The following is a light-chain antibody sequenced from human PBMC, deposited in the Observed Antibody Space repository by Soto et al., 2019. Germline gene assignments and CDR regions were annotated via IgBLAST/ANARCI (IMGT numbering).Light chain of an antibody. CDR2: DIS. CDR3: QQYNNWPS. Sequence: DIVLTQSPATLSLSPGERATLYCGASQTVSRNLAWYQQRPGQAPRLLIYDISNRATGVPARFSGSGSETEFTLTIRSLQSEDFAVYFCQQYNNWPSFGQGTRLEIK. V-gene: IGKV3-15*01. CDR1: QTVSRN. J-gene: IGKJ5*01.